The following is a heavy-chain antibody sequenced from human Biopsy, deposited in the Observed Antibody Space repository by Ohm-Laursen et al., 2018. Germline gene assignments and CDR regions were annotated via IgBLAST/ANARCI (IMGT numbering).Heavy chain of an antibody. CDR2: INVPSSHI. CDR3: VRSFSSSGYFRCDAFDV. CDR1: GFTFSSHA. J-gene: IGHJ3*01. D-gene: IGHD3-22*01. Sequence: SLRLSCTASGFTFSSHAMAWVRQAPGKGLEWVSYINVPSSHIYYGASVRGRFTISRDNAENSVVLQMNSLRAEDTAVYYCVRSFSSSGYFRCDAFDVWGQGTMVTVS. V-gene: IGHV3-48*01.